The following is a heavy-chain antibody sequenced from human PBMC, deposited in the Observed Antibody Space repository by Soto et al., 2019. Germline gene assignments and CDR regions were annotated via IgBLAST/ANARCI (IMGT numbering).Heavy chain of an antibody. D-gene: IGHD2-2*01. CDR3: ARDGVVGLCGRFDYYGMDV. J-gene: IGHJ6*02. Sequence: QVQLVQSGAEVKKPGSSVKVSCKASGGTFSSYTISWVRQAPGQGLEWMGRIIPILGIANYAQKFQGRVTITADKTTSRAYMELSSLRSEDTAVYYCARDGVVGLCGRFDYYGMDVWGQGTTVTVSS. CDR2: IIPILGIA. CDR1: GGTFSSYT. V-gene: IGHV1-69*08.